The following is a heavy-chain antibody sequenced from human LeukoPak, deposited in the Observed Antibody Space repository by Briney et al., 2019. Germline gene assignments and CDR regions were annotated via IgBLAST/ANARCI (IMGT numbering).Heavy chain of an antibody. CDR1: GYTFTSYA. CDR3: ARGDYDSGHFFDY. V-gene: IGHV1-46*01. CDR2: INPSGGST. Sequence: ASVKVSCKASGYTFTSYAMHWVRQAPGQGLEWMGIINPSGGSTSFAEKFQGRVTMTRDTSTSTVFMELSSLRSEDTAVYYCARGDYDSGHFFDYWGQGTLVTVSS. J-gene: IGHJ4*02. D-gene: IGHD3-16*01.